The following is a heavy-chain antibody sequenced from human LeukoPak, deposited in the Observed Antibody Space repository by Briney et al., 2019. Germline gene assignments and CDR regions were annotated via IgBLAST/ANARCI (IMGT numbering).Heavy chain of an antibody. V-gene: IGHV4-34*01. CDR2: INHSGST. CDR3: AISYDSSGYYSR. CDR1: GGSFSGYY. D-gene: IGHD3-22*01. J-gene: IGHJ4*02. Sequence: SETLSLTCAVYGGSFSGYYWSWIRQPPGKGRKWIGEINHSGSTNYNPSLKSRVTISVDTSKNQFSLKLSSVTAADTAVYYCAISYDSSGYYSRWGQGTLVTVSS.